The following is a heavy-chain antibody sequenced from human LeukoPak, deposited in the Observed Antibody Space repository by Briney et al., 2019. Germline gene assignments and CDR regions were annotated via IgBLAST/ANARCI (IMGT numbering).Heavy chain of an antibody. CDR3: ARDPTDYYDSSGGAYYFDY. J-gene: IGHJ4*02. V-gene: IGHV1-2*02. D-gene: IGHD3-22*01. CDR1: GYTFTGYY. Sequence: ASVKVSCKASGYTFTGYYMHWVRQAPGQGLEWMGWINPNSGGTNYAQKFQGRVTMTRDTSISTAYMELSRLRSDDTAVYYCARDPTDYYDSSGGAYYFDYWGQGTLVTVSS. CDR2: INPNSGGT.